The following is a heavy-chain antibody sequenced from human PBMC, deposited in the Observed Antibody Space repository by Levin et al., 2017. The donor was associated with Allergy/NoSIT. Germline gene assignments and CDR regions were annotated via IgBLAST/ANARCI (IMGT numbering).Heavy chain of an antibody. D-gene: IGHD3-3*01. J-gene: IGHJ4*02. V-gene: IGHV4-38-2*02. CDR2: IYHSGST. CDR3: AREGPTYYDFWSGYSMTNFDF. CDR1: GYSISSGYY. Sequence: SETLSLTCAVSGYSISSGYYWGWIRQPPGKGLEWIGSIYHSGSTYYNTSLKSRVTISIDTSKNQFSLKLSSVTAAETAVYYCAREGPTYYDFWSGYSMTNFDFWGQGTLVTVSS.